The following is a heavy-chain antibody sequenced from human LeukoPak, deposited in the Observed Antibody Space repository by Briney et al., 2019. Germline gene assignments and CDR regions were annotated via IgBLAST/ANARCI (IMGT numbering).Heavy chain of an antibody. CDR1: GYSISSGSY. CDR2: THHSGTT. D-gene: IGHD4-17*01. V-gene: IGHV4-38-2*02. J-gene: IGHJ2*01. CDR3: ARGVTTVTLDWYFDL. Sequence: SETLSLTCTVSGYSISSGSYWGWIRQPPGKGLEWIGSTHHSGTTYYNPSLKSRVTISIDTSKNQFSLKLSSVTAADTAVYYCARGVTTVTLDWYFDLWGRGTLVTVSS.